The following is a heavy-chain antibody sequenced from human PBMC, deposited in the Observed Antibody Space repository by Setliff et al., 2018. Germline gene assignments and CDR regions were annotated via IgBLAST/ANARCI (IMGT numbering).Heavy chain of an antibody. J-gene: IGHJ2*01. CDR2: IYYSGST. D-gene: IGHD5-12*01. V-gene: IGHV4-39*01. CDR3: ARLYGGYSGYWYFDL. Sequence: PSETLSLTCTVSGGSISSSSYYWGWIRQPPGKGLEWIGSIYYSGSTYYNPSLKSRVTISVDTSKNQFSLKLSSVTAADTAVYYCARLYGGYSGYWYFDLWGRGTLVTVSS. CDR1: GGSISSSSYY.